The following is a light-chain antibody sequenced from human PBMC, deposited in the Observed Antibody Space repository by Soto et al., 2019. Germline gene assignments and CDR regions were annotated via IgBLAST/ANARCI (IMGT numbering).Light chain of an antibody. Sequence: QSVLTQPRSVSGSPGQSVTISCTGTSSDVGGYQYVSWFQQHPGKAPKLMIYDVTKRPSGVPDRFSGSKSGNTASLTISGLQTEDESDYYCCSYGCSQPHVLFGGGTKVTVL. CDR3: CSYGCSQPHVL. CDR2: DVT. J-gene: IGLJ2*01. CDR1: SSDVGGYQY. V-gene: IGLV2-11*01.